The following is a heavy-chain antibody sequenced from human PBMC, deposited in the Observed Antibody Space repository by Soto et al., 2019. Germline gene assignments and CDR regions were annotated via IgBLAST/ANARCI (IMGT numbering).Heavy chain of an antibody. V-gene: IGHV3-66*01. J-gene: IGHJ4*02. CDR3: AREWSGSSRTFDY. Sequence: GGSLRLSCAVSGFTVSSNYMNWVRQAPGKGLEWVSVIYSDGTTYYADSVKGRVTISRDNSKNTMYLQMNSLRAEDTAVYYCAREWSGSSRTFDYWGQGTLVTVSS. D-gene: IGHD1-26*01. CDR2: IYSDGTT. CDR1: GFTVSSNY.